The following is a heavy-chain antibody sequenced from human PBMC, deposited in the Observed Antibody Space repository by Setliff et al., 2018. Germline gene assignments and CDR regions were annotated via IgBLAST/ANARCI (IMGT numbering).Heavy chain of an antibody. D-gene: IGHD3-16*01. V-gene: IGHV3-53*01. CDR3: ARDLGNWFDP. CDR2: IYNSDSR. J-gene: IGHJ5*01. Sequence: GGSLRLSCAVSGLIVSDIHMTWVRQTPGKGLEWLSVIYNSDSRYYADSVKGRFTTSRDDSKNTLYLQMNNLRAEDTAIYYCARDLGNWFDPWGQGTLVTVSS. CDR1: GLIVSDIH.